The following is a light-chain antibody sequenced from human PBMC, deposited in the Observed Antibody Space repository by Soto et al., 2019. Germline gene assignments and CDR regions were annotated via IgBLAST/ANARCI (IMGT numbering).Light chain of an antibody. J-gene: IGLJ2*01. CDR1: SSDVGGYNY. Sequence: QSVLTQPASVSGSPGQSITISCTGTSSDVGGYNYVSWYQQHPGKAPKLMIYDVSNRPSGVSNRFSGSKSGNTASLTISGLQAEDEADYYCSSYTSGSTRAVVFGGGTKLTVL. CDR3: SSYTSGSTRAVV. V-gene: IGLV2-14*01. CDR2: DVS.